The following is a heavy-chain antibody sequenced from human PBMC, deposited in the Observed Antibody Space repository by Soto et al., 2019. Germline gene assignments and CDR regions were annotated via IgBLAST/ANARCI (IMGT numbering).Heavy chain of an antibody. CDR3: ASSADGLWFGELLYQFDY. J-gene: IGHJ4*02. CDR1: GYTFTSYA. D-gene: IGHD3-10*01. CDR2: INAGNGNT. V-gene: IGHV1-3*01. Sequence: ASVKVSCKASGYTFTSYAMHWVRQAPGQRLEWMGWINAGNGNTKYSQKFQGRVTITRDTSASTAYMELSSLRSEDTAVYYCASSADGLWFGELLYQFDYWGQGTLVTVSS.